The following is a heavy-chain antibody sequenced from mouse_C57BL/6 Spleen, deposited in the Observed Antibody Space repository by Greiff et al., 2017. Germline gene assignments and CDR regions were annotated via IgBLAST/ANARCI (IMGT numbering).Heavy chain of an antibody. Sequence: EVKLQQSGPELVKPGASVKISCKASGYTFTDYYMNWVKQSHGKSLEWIGDINPNNGGTSYNQKFKGKATLTVDKSSSTAYMELRSLTSEDSAVYYCAREGANFYYFDYWGQGTTLTVSS. V-gene: IGHV1-26*01. CDR2: INPNNGGT. CDR1: GYTFTDYY. CDR3: AREGANFYYFDY. D-gene: IGHD3-1*01. J-gene: IGHJ2*01.